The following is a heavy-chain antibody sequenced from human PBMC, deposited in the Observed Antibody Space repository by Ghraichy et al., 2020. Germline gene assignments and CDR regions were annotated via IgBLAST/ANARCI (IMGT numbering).Heavy chain of an antibody. CDR1: GGSISSSSYY. J-gene: IGHJ6*02. Sequence: SETLSLTCTVSGGSISSSSYYWGWIRQPPGKGLEWIGSIYYSGSTYYNPSLKSRVTISVDTSKNQFSLKLSSVTAADTAVYYCVRKVGATDYYYYGMDVWGQGTTVTVSS. CDR3: VRKVGATDYYYYGMDV. V-gene: IGHV4-39*01. D-gene: IGHD1-26*01. CDR2: IYYSGST.